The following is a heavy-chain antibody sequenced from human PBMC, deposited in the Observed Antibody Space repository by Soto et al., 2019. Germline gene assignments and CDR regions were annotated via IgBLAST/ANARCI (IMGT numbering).Heavy chain of an antibody. J-gene: IGHJ6*02. Sequence: ASVKVSCKASGYTFTSHYMHWVRQAPGQGREWMGIINPSGGSTSYAQKFQGRVTMTRDTSTSTVYMELSSLRSEDTAVYYCARDRVGYDYGGGDYYYGMDVWGQGATVTVSS. D-gene: IGHD5-12*01. CDR1: GYTFTSHY. CDR2: INPSGGST. CDR3: ARDRVGYDYGGGDYYYGMDV. V-gene: IGHV1-46*01.